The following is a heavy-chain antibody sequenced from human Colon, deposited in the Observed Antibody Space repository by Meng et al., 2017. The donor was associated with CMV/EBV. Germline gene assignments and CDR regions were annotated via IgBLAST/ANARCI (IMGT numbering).Heavy chain of an antibody. D-gene: IGHD3-3*01. CDR1: GFIFSDFY. V-gene: IGHV3-74*01. J-gene: IGHJ6*02. Sequence: GESLKISCEASGFIFSDFYMSWIRQAPGKGLVWVSRINSDGSSTSYADSVKGRFTISRDNAKNTLYLQMNSLRAEDTAVYYCARGASFWSGPYGMDVWGQGTTVTVSS. CDR2: INSDGSST. CDR3: ARGASFWSGPYGMDV.